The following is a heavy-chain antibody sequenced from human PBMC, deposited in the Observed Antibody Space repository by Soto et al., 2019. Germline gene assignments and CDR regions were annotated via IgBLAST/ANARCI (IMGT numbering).Heavy chain of an antibody. V-gene: IGHV4-34*01. CDR1: GGSFSGYY. Sequence: GTLSLTCAVYGGSFSGYYWSWIRQPPGKGLEWIGEINHSGSTNYNPSLKSRVTISVDTSKNQFSLKLSSVTAADTAVYYCASGYYDFWSGYPNWFDPWGQGTLVTVSS. D-gene: IGHD3-3*01. CDR3: ASGYYDFWSGYPNWFDP. CDR2: INHSGST. J-gene: IGHJ5*02.